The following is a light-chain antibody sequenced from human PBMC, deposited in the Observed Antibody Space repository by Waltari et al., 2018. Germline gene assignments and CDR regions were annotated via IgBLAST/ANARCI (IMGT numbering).Light chain of an antibody. J-gene: IGKJ3*01. Sequence: DIQMTQSPSSPSASVGDRVTITCRASQGISNYLAWYQQKPGTVPKLLISTASNLQSGVPSRFSGSGSATDFTLTISSLQPEDVATYYCQKYDSAPFAFGPGTRVDIK. V-gene: IGKV1-27*01. CDR2: TAS. CDR3: QKYDSAPFA. CDR1: QGISNY.